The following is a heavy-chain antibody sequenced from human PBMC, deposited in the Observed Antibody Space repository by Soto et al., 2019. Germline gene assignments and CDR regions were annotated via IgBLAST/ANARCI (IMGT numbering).Heavy chain of an antibody. J-gene: IGHJ4*02. CDR3: VEGQYYFDY. CDR2: ISYDGSDK. V-gene: IGHV3-30*03. CDR1: GFPFTSYG. Sequence: QVQLVESGGGVVQPGRSLRLSCAASGFPFTSYGMHWVREGPDKGLEWVAIISYDGSDKYYADSVKGRFTISRDNSKNTLYLQMNSLRPEDTALYYCVEGQYYFDYRGPGTLVIVSS.